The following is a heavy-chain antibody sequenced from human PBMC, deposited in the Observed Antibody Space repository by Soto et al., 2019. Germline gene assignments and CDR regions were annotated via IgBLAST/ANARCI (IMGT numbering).Heavy chain of an antibody. D-gene: IGHD3-10*01. J-gene: IGHJ6*02. V-gene: IGHV3-23*01. CDR2: ISGSGGST. Sequence: VQLLESGGGLVQPGGSLRLSCAASGFTFSSYAMSWVRQAPGKGLEWVSAISGSGGSTYYADSVKGRFTISRDNSKNTLYLQMNSLRAEDTAVYYCAISGSALYYYGMDVWGQGTTVTVSS. CDR3: AISGSALYYYGMDV. CDR1: GFTFSSYA.